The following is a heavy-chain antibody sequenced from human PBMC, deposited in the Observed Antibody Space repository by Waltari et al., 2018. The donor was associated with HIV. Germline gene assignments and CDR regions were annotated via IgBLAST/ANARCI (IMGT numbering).Heavy chain of an antibody. J-gene: IGHJ6*02. V-gene: IGHV3-21*01. CDR3: AREGGTGDV. Sequence: EVQLVESGGGLVKPGGSLRLSCAASGFTFSSYSMNWVRQAPGKGLEWVSSISSSSSYIYTADSVKGRFTISRDNAKNSLYLQMNSLRAEDTAVYYCAREGGTGDVWGQGTTVTVSS. CDR1: GFTFSSYS. CDR2: ISSSSSYI. D-gene: IGHD1-26*01.